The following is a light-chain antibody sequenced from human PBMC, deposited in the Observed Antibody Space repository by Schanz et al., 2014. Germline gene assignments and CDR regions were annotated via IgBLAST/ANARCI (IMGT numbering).Light chain of an antibody. CDR2: WAS. CDR1: QRVLYSSNSKNY. V-gene: IGKV4-1*01. Sequence: DIVMTQSPDSLAVSLGERATIHCKSSQRVLYSSNSKNYLAWYQQKAGQPPKLLIYWASTRESGVPDRFSGSGSGTDFTLTISSLQAEDVAVYYCQQYFSGLTFGQGTTVEIK. CDR3: QQYFSGLT. J-gene: IGKJ1*01.